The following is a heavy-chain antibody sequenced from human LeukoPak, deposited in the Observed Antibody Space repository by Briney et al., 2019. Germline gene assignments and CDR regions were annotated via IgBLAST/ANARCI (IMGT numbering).Heavy chain of an antibody. J-gene: IGHJ6*03. CDR2: IYYSGST. Sequence: SETLSLTCTVSGGSISSYYWSWIRQPPGKGLEWIGYIYYSGSTNYNPSLKSRVTISVDTSKNQFSLKLSSVTAADTAVYYCARAGFSYGYYYYYMDVWGKGTTVTVSS. CDR3: ARAGFSYGYYYYYMDV. V-gene: IGHV4-59*01. D-gene: IGHD5-18*01. CDR1: GGSISSYY.